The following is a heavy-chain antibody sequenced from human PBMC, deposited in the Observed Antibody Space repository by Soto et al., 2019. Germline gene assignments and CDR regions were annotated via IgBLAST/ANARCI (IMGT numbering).Heavy chain of an antibody. CDR2: LYTEGTT. J-gene: IGHJ6*02. CDR3: VRPRPSGENYGMDV. V-gene: IGHV3-53*01. D-gene: IGHD3-16*01. CDR1: GITVSHNY. Sequence: PGGSLRLSCVASGITVSHNYMAWVRQAPEMGLEWVSILYTEGTTYYADSVKGRFTISRDSSKNTLFLQMDSLRAEDTAVYYCVRPRPSGENYGMDVWGQGTTVTVSS.